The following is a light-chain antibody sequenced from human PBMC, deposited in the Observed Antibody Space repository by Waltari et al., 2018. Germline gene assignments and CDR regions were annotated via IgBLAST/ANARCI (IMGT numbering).Light chain of an antibody. V-gene: IGKV1-5*03. J-gene: IGKJ1*01. CDR2: KAS. Sequence: DIQMTQSPSTLSAPVGDAVPITCRASQSIANWLAWYQQKPGTAPKLLIYKASTLESGVPSRFRGSASGTEFTLTISSLQPDDFATYYCLRYDSYVWKFGQGTKVEIK. CDR3: LRYDSYVWK. CDR1: QSIANW.